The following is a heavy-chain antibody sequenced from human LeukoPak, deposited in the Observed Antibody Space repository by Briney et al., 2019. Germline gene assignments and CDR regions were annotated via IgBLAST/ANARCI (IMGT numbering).Heavy chain of an antibody. J-gene: IGHJ4*02. D-gene: IGHD1-26*01. Sequence: GGSLRLSCAASGFTFSSYGMHWVRQAPGKGLEWVAVIPYDGSNKYYADSVKGRFTISRDNSKNTLYLQMNSLRAEDTAVYYCAKDRYSGSYYGYFDYWGQGTLVTVSS. CDR2: IPYDGSNK. CDR1: GFTFSSYG. V-gene: IGHV3-30*18. CDR3: AKDRYSGSYYGYFDY.